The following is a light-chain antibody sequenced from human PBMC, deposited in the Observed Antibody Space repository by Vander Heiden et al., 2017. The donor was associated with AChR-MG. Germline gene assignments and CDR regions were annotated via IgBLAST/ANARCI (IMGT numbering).Light chain of an antibody. J-gene: IGKJ1*01. CDR3: QEDGSSPRT. Sequence: EIVLTQSPGTLSLSPGERATLSCRASQSVSSSYLAWYQQKPGQAPRLLIYGASSRATGIPDRFSGSGSGTDFTLTISSLDPEDFAVYYCQEDGSSPRTFGQGTKVEIK. CDR2: GAS. V-gene: IGKV3-20*01. CDR1: QSVSSSY.